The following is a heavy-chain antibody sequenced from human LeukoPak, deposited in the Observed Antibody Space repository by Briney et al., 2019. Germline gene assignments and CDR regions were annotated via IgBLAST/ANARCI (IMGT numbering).Heavy chain of an antibody. J-gene: IGHJ3*02. Sequence: GGSLRLSCVASGFTLRTHWMTWVRQTPGKGPEWVAIINQDGSENHYADSVKGRFTIFRDNAKNSLYLQMNSLRAEDTAVYYCARALAHCSSTSCMGAFDIWGQGTMVTVSS. CDR1: GFTLRTHW. D-gene: IGHD2-2*01. V-gene: IGHV3-7*01. CDR3: ARALAHCSSTSCMGAFDI. CDR2: INQDGSEN.